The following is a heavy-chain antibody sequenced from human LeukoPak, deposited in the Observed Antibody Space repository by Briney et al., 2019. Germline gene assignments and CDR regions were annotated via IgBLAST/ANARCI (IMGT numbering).Heavy chain of an antibody. V-gene: IGHV4-4*09. J-gene: IGHJ1*01. CDR2: LYDNGVT. Sequence: SETLSLSCNVSGDSLSSGYWTWIRQSPAKGLEWIGYLYDNGVTDYNPPLKSRLIISLDTSKTHFSLNLLSVSPTASPVYLCAGRGHRYSRDWGQGILVTVSS. CDR3: AGRGHRYSRD. CDR1: GDSLSSGY. D-gene: IGHD2-15*01.